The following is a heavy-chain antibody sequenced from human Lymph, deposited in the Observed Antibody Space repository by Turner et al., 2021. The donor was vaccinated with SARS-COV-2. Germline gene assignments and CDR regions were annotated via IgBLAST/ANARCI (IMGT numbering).Heavy chain of an antibody. V-gene: IGHV1-2*02. CDR2: INPNSGGT. D-gene: IGHD3-10*01. J-gene: IGHJ4*02. CDR1: GYTFTGYY. CDR3: ARSRDLQSMVRGVDPFDY. Sequence: QVQLVQSGAEVKKPGASVKVSCKASGYTFTGYYIHWVRQAPGQGLECMGWINPNSGGTIYAQRFQGRVTMTRDTSLSTAYMQLSRLRSDDTAVYYCARSRDLQSMVRGVDPFDYWGQGTLVTVSS.